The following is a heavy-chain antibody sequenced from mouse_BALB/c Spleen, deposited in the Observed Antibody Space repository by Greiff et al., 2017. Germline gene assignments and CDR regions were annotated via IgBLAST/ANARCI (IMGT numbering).Heavy chain of an antibody. Sequence: QVQLQQSGAELVKPGASVKLSCKASGYTFTSYWMHWVKQRPGQGLEWIGEINPSNGRTNYNEKFKSKATLTVDKSSSTAYMQLSSLTSEDSAVYYCARGYYGSNYFDYWGQGTTLTVSS. CDR3: ARGYYGSNYFDY. D-gene: IGHD1-1*01. CDR2: INPSNGRT. V-gene: IGHV1S81*02. CDR1: GYTFTSYW. J-gene: IGHJ2*01.